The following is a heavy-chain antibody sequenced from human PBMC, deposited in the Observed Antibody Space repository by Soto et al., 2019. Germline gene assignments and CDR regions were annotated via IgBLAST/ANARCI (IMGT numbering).Heavy chain of an antibody. CDR1: GFTFSSYA. CDR3: AKAGGFGGYWYFDL. V-gene: IGHV3-23*01. CDR2: ISGSGGST. Sequence: EVQLLESGGGLVQPGGSLRLSCAASGFTFSSYAMSWVRQAPGKGLEWVSAISGSGGSTYYADSVKGRFTISRDNSETTLYLQMNSLRAEDTAVYYCAKAGGFGGYWYFDLWGRGTLVTVSS. D-gene: IGHD3-10*01. J-gene: IGHJ2*01.